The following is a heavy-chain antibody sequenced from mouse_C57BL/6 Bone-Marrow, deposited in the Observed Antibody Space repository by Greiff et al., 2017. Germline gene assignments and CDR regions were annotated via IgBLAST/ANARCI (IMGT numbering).Heavy chain of an antibody. J-gene: IGHJ4*01. CDR2: ISYDGSN. CDR3: ARSITTVVATWGPWVAMEY. Sequence: DVQLQESGPGLVKPSQSLSLTCSVTGYSITSGYYWNWIRQFPGNKLEWMGYISYDGSNNYNPSLKNRIPITRDTSKNQFFLKLNSVTTEDTATYYCARSITTVVATWGPWVAMEYWGQGTSVTVSA. V-gene: IGHV3-6*01. CDR1: GYSITSGYY. D-gene: IGHD1-1*01.